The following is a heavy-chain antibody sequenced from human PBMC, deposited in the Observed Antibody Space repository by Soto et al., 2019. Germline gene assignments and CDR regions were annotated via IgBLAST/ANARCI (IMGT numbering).Heavy chain of an antibody. Sequence: QMQLQESGPGLVRPSQTLSLSCTVSGGPIGSGNYYWNWIRQHPGKGLEWIGNIYNSGSISYNPSLKSRVTISADTSKNQFSVNLSSVTAADTAVYFCARDRGFGMDLWGQGTTVIVSS. V-gene: IGHV4-31*03. CDR2: IYNSGSI. J-gene: IGHJ6*02. CDR3: ARDRGFGMDL. CDR1: GGPIGSGNYY.